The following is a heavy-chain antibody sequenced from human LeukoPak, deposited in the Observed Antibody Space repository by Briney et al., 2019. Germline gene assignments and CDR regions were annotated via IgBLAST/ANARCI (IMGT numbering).Heavy chain of an antibody. CDR1: GLSFNMFA. CDR2: LSPGGGTT. CDR3: AKEQRIRHCSEGVCMEGYYFDY. Sequence: GGSLRLSCRGSGLSFNMFAMNWVRQAPGQGLEWVSGLSPGGGTTNYADSVKGRFTISRDKSKNMVFLQMNSLRPEDTAVYYCAKEQRIRHCSEGVCMEGYYFDYWGQGSLVTVSS. D-gene: IGHD2-8*01. V-gene: IGHV3-23*01. J-gene: IGHJ4*02.